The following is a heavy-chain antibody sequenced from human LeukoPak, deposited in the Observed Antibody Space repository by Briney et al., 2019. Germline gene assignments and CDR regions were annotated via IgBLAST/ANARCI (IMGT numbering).Heavy chain of an antibody. CDR3: AKEVGTFTLDY. D-gene: IGHD1-26*01. Sequence: GGSLRLSCAASRFTFSTYGMHWVRQAPGKGLEWVTVISYDGSDKYYADSVKGRFTISRDNSRNTLYLQMNSLRVEDTAVYYCAKEVGTFTLDYWGQGTLVTVSS. CDR1: RFTFSTYG. CDR2: ISYDGSDK. V-gene: IGHV3-30*18. J-gene: IGHJ4*02.